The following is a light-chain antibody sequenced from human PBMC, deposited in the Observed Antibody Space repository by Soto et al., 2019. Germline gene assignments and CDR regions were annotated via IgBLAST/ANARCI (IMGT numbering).Light chain of an antibody. Sequence: EIVMTQSPAILSVSAGESATLSCRASQSISGNLAWYQQKPGQAPRLLIYAASVRATGIPARFSGSGSGTEFTLTISSLQSDDFAVYSCQQYNNWPVTFGPGTKVDI. J-gene: IGKJ3*01. V-gene: IGKV3-15*01. CDR2: AAS. CDR3: QQYNNWPVT. CDR1: QSISGN.